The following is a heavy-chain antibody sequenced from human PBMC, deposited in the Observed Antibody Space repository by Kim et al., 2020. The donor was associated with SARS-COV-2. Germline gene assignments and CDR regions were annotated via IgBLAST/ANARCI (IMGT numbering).Heavy chain of an antibody. CDR2: IRTKSNSYAT. CDR3: TSTVNLYFFDY. D-gene: IGHD4-17*01. V-gene: IGHV3-73*01. CDR1: GFTFSGSA. J-gene: IGHJ4*02. Sequence: GGSLRLSCAASGFTFSGSAMHWFRQASGKGLEWVGRIRTKSNSYATTYAASVKGRFTISRDDSKNTAYLQMDSLRTEDTAVYFCTSTVNLYFFDYWGQGTLVTVSS.